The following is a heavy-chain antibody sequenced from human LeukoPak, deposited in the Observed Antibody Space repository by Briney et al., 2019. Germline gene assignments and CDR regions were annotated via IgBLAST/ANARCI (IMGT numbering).Heavy chain of an antibody. CDR3: ARLVLRGDWFDP. CDR2: ISSSGSTI. J-gene: IGHJ5*02. Sequence: PGGSLRLSCAASGFTFTSYEMNWVRQAPGKGLEWVSYISSSGSTIYYADSVKGRFTISRDNAKNSLYLQMNSLRAEDTAVYYCARLVLRGDWFDPWGQGTLVTVSS. V-gene: IGHV3-48*03. D-gene: IGHD2-8*01. CDR1: GFTFTSYE.